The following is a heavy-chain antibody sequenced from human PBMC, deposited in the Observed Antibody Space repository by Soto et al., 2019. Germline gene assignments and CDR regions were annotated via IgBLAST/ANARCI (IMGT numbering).Heavy chain of an antibody. Sequence: EVQLVESGGGLVQSGGSLGVSCAASGLTFSYAWMNWVRQAPGQGLEWVGRIKSNTDGGDIDYAAPVEGRFTISRDDSKNTLHLQMNSLKTEDTAVYYCTTEYSYAMDVWGQGTTVTVSS. J-gene: IGHJ6*02. D-gene: IGHD2-15*01. CDR3: TTEYSYAMDV. CDR2: IKSNTDGGDI. V-gene: IGHV3-15*07. CDR1: GLTFSYAW.